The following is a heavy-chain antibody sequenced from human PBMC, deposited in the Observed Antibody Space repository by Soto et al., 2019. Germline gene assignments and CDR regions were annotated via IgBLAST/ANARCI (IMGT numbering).Heavy chain of an antibody. CDR3: ATRGYYDFWSGYSPYYYGMDV. J-gene: IGHJ6*02. Sequence: SVKVSCKVSGYTLTELSMHWVRQAPVKGLEWMGGFDPEDGETIYAQKFQGRVTMTEDTSTDTAYMELSSLRSEDTAVYYCATRGYYDFWSGYSPYYYGMDVWGQGTTVTVSS. V-gene: IGHV1-24*01. CDR2: FDPEDGET. CDR1: GYTLTELS. D-gene: IGHD3-3*01.